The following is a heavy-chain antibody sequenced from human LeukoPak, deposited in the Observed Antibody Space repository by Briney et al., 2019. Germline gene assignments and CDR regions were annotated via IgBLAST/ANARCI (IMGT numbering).Heavy chain of an antibody. D-gene: IGHD2-15*01. CDR1: GFTFNNYA. CDR3: ARQVGYCSDGNCYFDY. CDR2: VSTSGGVT. V-gene: IGHV3-23*01. Sequence: GGSLRLSCAASGFTFNNYAMSWVRQAPGKGLEWGSAVSTSGGVTYYADSVKGRFTISRDNSKNTLYLQMNSPRAEDTAVYYCARQVGYCSDGNCYFDYWGQGTLVTVSS. J-gene: IGHJ4*02.